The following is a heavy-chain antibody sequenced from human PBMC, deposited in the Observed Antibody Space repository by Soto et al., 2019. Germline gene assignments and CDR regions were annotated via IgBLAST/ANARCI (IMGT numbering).Heavy chain of an antibody. CDR3: ARGGVVGSF. CDR2: IYHSGST. CDR1: GYSISSGYY. Sequence: QVQLQESGPGLVKPSETLSLTCAVSGYSISSGYYWGWIRQPPGKGLEWIGSIYHSGSTYYNPSLKSRVTISVDTSKNQFSLKLSSVTAADTAVYYCARGGVVGSFWGQGTLVTVSS. V-gene: IGHV4-38-2*01. J-gene: IGHJ4*02. D-gene: IGHD2-15*01.